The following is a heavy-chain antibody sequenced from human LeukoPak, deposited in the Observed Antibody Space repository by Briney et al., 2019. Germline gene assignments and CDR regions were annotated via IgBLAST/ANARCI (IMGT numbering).Heavy chain of an antibody. D-gene: IGHD3-3*01. V-gene: IGHV3-21*01. CDR3: ARTLLRFLEGSYYYYMDV. Sequence: GGSLRLSCAASGFTFSSYSMNWVRQAPGKGLEWVSSISSSSSYIYYADSVKGRFTISRDNAKNSLYLQMNSLRAEDTAVYYCARTLLRFLEGSYYYYMDVWGKGTTVTASS. J-gene: IGHJ6*03. CDR1: GFTFSSYS. CDR2: ISSSSSYI.